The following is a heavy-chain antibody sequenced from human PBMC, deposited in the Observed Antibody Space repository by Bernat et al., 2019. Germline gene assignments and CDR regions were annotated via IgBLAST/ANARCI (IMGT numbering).Heavy chain of an antibody. CDR2: IHNSGVT. CDR3: MGYGGNYV. CDR1: GLTVSHNH. D-gene: IGHD4/OR15-4a*01. Sequence: EVQVVESGGDLVQPGGSLRLSCAASGLTVSHNHVSWVRQAPGKGLEWVSVIHNSGVTQYADSVKGRFTISRDNSKNTVYLQMNTVRVEDTAVYYCMGYGGNYVWGQGTLVTVSS. J-gene: IGHJ4*02. V-gene: IGHV3-66*01.